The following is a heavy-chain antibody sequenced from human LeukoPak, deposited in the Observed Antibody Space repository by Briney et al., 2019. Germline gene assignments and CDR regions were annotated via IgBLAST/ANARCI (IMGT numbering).Heavy chain of an antibody. CDR2: IYHSGST. CDR3: AREMGATTKGVFDY. CDR1: GGSFSGYY. J-gene: IGHJ4*02. D-gene: IGHD1-26*01. V-gene: IGHV4-34*01. Sequence: SETLSLTCAVYGGSFSGYYWSWIRQPPGKGLEWIGSIYHSGSTYYNPSLKSRVTISVDTSKNQFSLKLSSVTAADTAVYYCAREMGATTKGVFDYWGQGTLVTVSS.